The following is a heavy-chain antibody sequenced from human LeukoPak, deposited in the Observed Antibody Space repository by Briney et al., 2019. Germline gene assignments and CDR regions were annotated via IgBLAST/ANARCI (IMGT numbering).Heavy chain of an antibody. Sequence: SETLSLTCTVSGGSISSSSYYWGWIRQPPGKGLEWIGSTYYSGSTYYNPSLKSRVTISVDTSKNQFSLKLSSVTAADTAVYYCARQHIAVAVYFDYWGQGTLVTVSS. CDR2: TYYSGST. D-gene: IGHD6-19*01. CDR3: ARQHIAVAVYFDY. J-gene: IGHJ4*02. CDR1: GGSISSSSYY. V-gene: IGHV4-39*01.